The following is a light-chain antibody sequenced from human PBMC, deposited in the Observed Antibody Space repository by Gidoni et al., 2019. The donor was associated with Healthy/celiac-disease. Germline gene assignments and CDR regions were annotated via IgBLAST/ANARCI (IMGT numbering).Light chain of an antibody. Sequence: DSQMTQSPSSLSSSVGDRVTITCLASQSIRSYLNWYQHKPGKDPMQLIYAASSLQSVVPSRFSGSGSWTDFTLTISRLRPEDFSTYYCQQRYSTPRTFGQGTKLEIK. J-gene: IGKJ2*01. V-gene: IGKV1-39*01. CDR1: QSIRSY. CDR2: AAS. CDR3: QQRYSTPRT.